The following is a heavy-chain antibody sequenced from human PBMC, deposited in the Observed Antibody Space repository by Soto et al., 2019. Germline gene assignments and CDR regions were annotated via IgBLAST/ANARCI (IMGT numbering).Heavy chain of an antibody. V-gene: IGHV3-11*01. J-gene: IGHJ6*02. CDR3: AREGRYYDFWSGYYTAYYYGMDV. Sequence: TGGSLRLSCAASGVTFSDYYMSWIRQAPGKGLEWVSYISSSGSTIYYADSVKGRFTISRDNAKNSLYLQMNSLRAEDTAVYYCAREGRYYDFWSGYYTAYYYGMDVWGQGTTVTVSS. CDR1: GVTFSDYY. CDR2: ISSSGSTI. D-gene: IGHD3-3*01.